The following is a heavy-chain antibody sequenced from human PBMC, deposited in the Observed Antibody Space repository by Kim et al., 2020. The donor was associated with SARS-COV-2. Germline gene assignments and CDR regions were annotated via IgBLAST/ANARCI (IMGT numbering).Heavy chain of an antibody. J-gene: IGHJ5*02. CDR3: AREPTIAAAEGFDP. CDR2: ISSSSSYI. D-gene: IGHD6-13*01. CDR1: GFTFSSYS. V-gene: IGHV3-21*01. Sequence: GGSLRLSCAASGFTFSSYSMNWVRQAPGKGLEWVSSISSSSSYIYYADSVKGRFTISRDNAKNSLYLQMNSLRAEDTAVYYCAREPTIAAAEGFDPWGQGTLVTVSS.